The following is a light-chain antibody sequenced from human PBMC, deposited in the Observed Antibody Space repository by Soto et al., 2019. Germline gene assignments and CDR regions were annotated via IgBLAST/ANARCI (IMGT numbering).Light chain of an antibody. CDR2: RAS. Sequence: EIVLTQSPGTLSLSPGERATLSCRASKSVSSNYLAWYQQKPGQAPKVLIYRASSRATGIPDRFSGSGSGTDFTLTISRLEPEDFAVYYCQQYGSSPLTFGGGTKVEIK. J-gene: IGKJ4*01. CDR1: KSVSSNY. V-gene: IGKV3-20*01. CDR3: QQYGSSPLT.